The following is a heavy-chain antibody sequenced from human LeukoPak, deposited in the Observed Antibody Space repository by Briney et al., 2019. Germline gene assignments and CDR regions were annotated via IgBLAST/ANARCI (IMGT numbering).Heavy chain of an antibody. V-gene: IGHV4-4*09. J-gene: IGHJ3*01. D-gene: IGHD5-24*01. CDR1: GDSIRSHY. Sequence: SETLSLTCTVSGDSIRSHYCAWIRQPPGKGLEWIGHIYTSATTDYNPSFKSRVTISLDTSKKQFSLKMTSVTALDSAVYYCARGGEGYNDDAFEVWGLGTAVTVSS. CDR2: IYTSATT. CDR3: ARGGEGYNDDAFEV.